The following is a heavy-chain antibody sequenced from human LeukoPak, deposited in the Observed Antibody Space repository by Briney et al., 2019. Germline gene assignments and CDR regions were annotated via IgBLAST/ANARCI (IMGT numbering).Heavy chain of an antibody. V-gene: IGHV3-30*03. CDR1: GFTFSSYG. D-gene: IGHD6-13*01. Sequence: GGSLRLSCAASGFTFSSYGMHWVRQAPGKGLEWVAVISYDGSNKYYADSVKGRFTISRDNSKNTLYLQMNSLRAEDTAVYYCARDGDSSSLNWFDPWGQGTLVTVSS. CDR2: ISYDGSNK. J-gene: IGHJ5*02. CDR3: ARDGDSSSLNWFDP.